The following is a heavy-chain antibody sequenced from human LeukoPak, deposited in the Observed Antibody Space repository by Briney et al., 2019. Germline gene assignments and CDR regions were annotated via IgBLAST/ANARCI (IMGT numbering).Heavy chain of an antibody. D-gene: IGHD3-16*02. CDR2: IYHSGTT. V-gene: IGHV4-39*07. Sequence: TSETLSLTCTVSGGSISSSSYYWGWIRQPPGKGLEWIGSIYHSGTTYYNPSLKSRVTISVDTSKNQFSLKLSSVTAADTAMYYCARIGVPRVGYTFDYWGQGTLVTVSS. J-gene: IGHJ4*02. CDR3: ARIGVPRVGYTFDY. CDR1: GGSISSSSYY.